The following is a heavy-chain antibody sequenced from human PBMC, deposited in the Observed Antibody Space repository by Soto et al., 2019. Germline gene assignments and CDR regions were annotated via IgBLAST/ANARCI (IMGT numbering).Heavy chain of an antibody. CDR1: GDSISSVYH. CDR2: IYHSGTT. Sequence: PSETLSLTCAVSGDSISSVYHWAWIRQPPGKGLEWVASIYHSGTTYYNPSLTSRVTISVDTSKNQFSLKLSSVTAADSAVYYCAREGYYYDSSGPSRDAFDIWGQGTMVTVSS. CDR3: AREGYYYDSSGPSRDAFDI. J-gene: IGHJ3*02. D-gene: IGHD3-22*01. V-gene: IGHV4-38-2*02.